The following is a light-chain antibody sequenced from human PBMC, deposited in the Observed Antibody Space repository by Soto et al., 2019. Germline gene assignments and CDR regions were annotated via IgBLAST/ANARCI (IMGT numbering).Light chain of an antibody. J-gene: IGKJ2*01. CDR2: GAS. V-gene: IGKV3-20*01. Sequence: EIVLTQSPGTLSLSPGERATLSCRASQSVSSSYLAWYQQKPGQAPRHLIYGASSRATGIPDRFSGSGSGTDFTVTISRLEPEDFAVYYYQQYGSSPPYTFGQGTKVEIK. CDR1: QSVSSSY. CDR3: QQYGSSPPYT.